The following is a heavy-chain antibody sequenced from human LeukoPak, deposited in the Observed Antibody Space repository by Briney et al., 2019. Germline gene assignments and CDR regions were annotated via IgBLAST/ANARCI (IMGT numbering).Heavy chain of an antibody. CDR1: GVSISSSNSY. V-gene: IGHV4-39*01. Sequence: SETLSLTCTVSGVSISSSNSYWGWIRQPPGKGLEWIGSIYYSWNTYYNASLKRQVSISIDTSKNQFSLRLTSVTAADTAVYYCARQTGSGLFILPGGQGTLVTVSS. J-gene: IGHJ4*02. D-gene: IGHD3/OR15-3a*01. CDR3: ARQTGSGLFILP. CDR2: IYYSWNT.